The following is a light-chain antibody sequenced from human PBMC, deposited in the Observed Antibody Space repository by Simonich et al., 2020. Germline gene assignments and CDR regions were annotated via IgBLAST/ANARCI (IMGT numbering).Light chain of an antibody. Sequence: DIVMTQTPLSLSVTPGQPASISCKSSQSLLHSDGTTYLYWYLQKPGQSPQLLIYAVSNRFSGVPDRFSGSGSGTDFTLKISRVEAEDVGVYYCMQSIQLPITFGQGTRLEIK. CDR2: AVS. CDR3: MQSIQLPIT. CDR1: QSLLHSDGTTY. V-gene: IGKV2D-29*02. J-gene: IGKJ5*01.